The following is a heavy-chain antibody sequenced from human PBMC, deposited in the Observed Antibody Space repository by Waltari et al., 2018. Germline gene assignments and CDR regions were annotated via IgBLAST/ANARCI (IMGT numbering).Heavy chain of an antibody. J-gene: IGHJ5*02. D-gene: IGHD3-16*02. Sequence: QVQLVQSGAEVKKPGASVKVSCKASGYIFTGYYMHWVRQAPGQGLEWMGWINLNSGGTNYAQKFQGRVTMTRDTSISTAYMELSRLRSDDTALYYCARGTYLHLGEVSANWFDPWGQGTLVTVSS. V-gene: IGHV1-2*02. CDR1: GYIFTGYY. CDR3: ARGTYLHLGEVSANWFDP. CDR2: INLNSGGT.